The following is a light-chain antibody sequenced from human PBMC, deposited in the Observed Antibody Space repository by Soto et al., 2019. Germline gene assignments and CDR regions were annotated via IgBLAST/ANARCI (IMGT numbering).Light chain of an antibody. Sequence: DIQMTQSPSSLSASVGERVTITCRANQSISSYLNWYQLKPGKAPKLLIYAASTLQRGVPSRFSGSGPGTDFTLTIRSLQLDDFATYSCQQSYRPPYPFGQGTKVDIK. CDR1: QSISSY. V-gene: IGKV1-39*01. CDR3: QQSYRPPYP. CDR2: AAS. J-gene: IGKJ2*01.